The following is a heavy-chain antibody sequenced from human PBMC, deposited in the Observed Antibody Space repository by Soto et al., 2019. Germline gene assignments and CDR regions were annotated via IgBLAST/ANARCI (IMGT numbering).Heavy chain of an antibody. CDR3: ATCGSSGYYGSGSYSWFDP. J-gene: IGHJ5*02. Sequence: SETLSLTCAVYGGSFSGYHWSRIRPPPGKGLEWIGEINHSGSTNYNPSLKSRVTISVDTSKNQFSLKLSSVTAADTAVYYCATCGSSGYYGSGSYSWFDPWGQGTLVTVS. CDR1: GGSFSGYH. V-gene: IGHV4-34*01. CDR2: INHSGST. D-gene: IGHD3-10*01.